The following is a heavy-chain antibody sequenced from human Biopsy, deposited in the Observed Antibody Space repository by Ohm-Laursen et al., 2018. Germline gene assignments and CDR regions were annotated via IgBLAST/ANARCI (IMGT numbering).Heavy chain of an antibody. CDR1: GFTFSSHA. J-gene: IGHJ4*02. CDR2: INGSGGST. CDR3: AKCMTGGSNYYFHH. Sequence: SLRLSCTASGFTFSSHAMSWVRQAPGKGLECVSVINGSGGSTYYADPVKGRFTISRGNSKNTLYLQMNSLRGEDTAVYYCAKCMTGGSNYYFHHCGQGTLVTVSS. V-gene: IGHV3-23*01. D-gene: IGHD2-8*01.